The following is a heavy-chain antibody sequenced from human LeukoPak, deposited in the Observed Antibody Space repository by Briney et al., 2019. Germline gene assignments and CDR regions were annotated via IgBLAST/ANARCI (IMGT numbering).Heavy chain of an antibody. CDR2: ISGSGGST. Sequence: GGSLRLSCAASGFTFDDYGMSWVRQAPGKGLEWVSAISGSGGSTYYADSVKGRFTISRDNSKNTLYLQMNSLRAEDTAVYYCARSYGSGSHFDYWGQGTLVTVSS. D-gene: IGHD3-10*01. CDR3: ARSYGSGSHFDY. J-gene: IGHJ4*02. V-gene: IGHV3-23*01. CDR1: GFTFDDYG.